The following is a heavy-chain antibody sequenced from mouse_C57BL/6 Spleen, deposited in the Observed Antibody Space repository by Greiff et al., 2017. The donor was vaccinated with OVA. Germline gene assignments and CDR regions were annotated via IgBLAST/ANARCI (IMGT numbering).Heavy chain of an antibody. CDR3: TTSGSSYGYAMDY. Sequence: VQLQQSGAELVRPGASVKLSCTASGFNIKDYYMHWVKQRPEQGLEWIGRIDPEDGDTEYAPKFQGKATMTADTSSNPAYLQLSSLTSEDTAVYYCTTSGSSYGYAMDYWGQGTSVTVSS. CDR1: GFNIKDYY. D-gene: IGHD1-1*01. CDR2: IDPEDGDT. J-gene: IGHJ4*01. V-gene: IGHV14-1*01.